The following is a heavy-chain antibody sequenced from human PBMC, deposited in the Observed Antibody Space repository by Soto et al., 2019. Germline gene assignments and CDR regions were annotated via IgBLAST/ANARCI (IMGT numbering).Heavy chain of an antibody. CDR2: ISYDGSNK. J-gene: IGHJ4*02. D-gene: IGHD1-26*01. V-gene: IGHV3-30*18. Sequence: QVQLVESGGGVVQPGRSLRLSCAASGFTFSSYGMHWVRQAPGKGLEWVAVISYDGSNKYYADSVKGRFTISRDNSKNTLNLQMNSLRAEDTAVYYCAKGSEWELLPVDYWGQGTLVTVSS. CDR1: GFTFSSYG. CDR3: AKGSEWELLPVDY.